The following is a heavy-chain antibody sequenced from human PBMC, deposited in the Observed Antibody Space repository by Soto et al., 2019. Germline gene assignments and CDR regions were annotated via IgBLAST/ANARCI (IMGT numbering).Heavy chain of an antibody. V-gene: IGHV3-23*01. Sequence: GGSLRLSCAASGFTFSSYAMSWVRQAPGKGLEWVSAISGSGGSTYYADSVKGRFTISRDNSKNTLYLQMNSLRAEDTAVYYCAKRGDYYGSGSYYNVGNYYYMDVWGKGTTVTVSS. CDR3: AKRGDYYGSGSYYNVGNYYYMDV. CDR1: GFTFSSYA. D-gene: IGHD3-10*01. CDR2: ISGSGGST. J-gene: IGHJ6*03.